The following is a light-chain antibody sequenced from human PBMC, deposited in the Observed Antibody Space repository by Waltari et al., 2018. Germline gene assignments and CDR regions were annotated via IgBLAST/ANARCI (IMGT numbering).Light chain of an antibody. CDR3: QQYSSHYT. V-gene: IGKV1-5*03. J-gene: IGKJ2*01. Sequence: DIQMTQSPSTLSASVGDRVPITCRASQSILTWLAWYQQKTGKPPKLLIYKASNLQSGVPSRFSGSGSGTEFTLTISSLQPDDFATYYCQQYSSHYTFGQGTKLEIK. CDR1: QSILTW. CDR2: KAS.